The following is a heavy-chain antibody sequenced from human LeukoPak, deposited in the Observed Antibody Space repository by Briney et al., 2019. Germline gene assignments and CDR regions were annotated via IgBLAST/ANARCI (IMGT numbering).Heavy chain of an antibody. Sequence: GGSLRLSCAASGFTFSSYWMSWVRQAPGKGLEWVANIKKDGSEKYYVDSVKGRFTISRDNAKNTLYLQMNSLRAEDTAVYYCARDNDYDSSGSSLDYWGQGTLVTVSS. V-gene: IGHV3-7*01. CDR3: ARDNDYDSSGSSLDY. CDR2: IKKDGSEK. J-gene: IGHJ4*02. CDR1: GFTFSSYW. D-gene: IGHD3-22*01.